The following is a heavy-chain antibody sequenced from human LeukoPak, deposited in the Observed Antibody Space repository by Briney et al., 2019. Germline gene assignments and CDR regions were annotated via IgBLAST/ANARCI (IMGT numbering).Heavy chain of an antibody. J-gene: IGHJ6*02. CDR3: ARDAPLSIAAAGTFHYYGMDV. CDR2: IYYSGST. CDR1: GGSISSYY. Sequence: SETLSLTCTVSGGSISSYYWSWIRQPPGKGLEWIGYIYYSGSTNYNPSLKSRVTISVDTSKSQFSLKLSSVTAADTAVYYCARDAPLSIAAAGTFHYYGMDVWGQGTTVTVSS. D-gene: IGHD6-13*01. V-gene: IGHV4-59*01.